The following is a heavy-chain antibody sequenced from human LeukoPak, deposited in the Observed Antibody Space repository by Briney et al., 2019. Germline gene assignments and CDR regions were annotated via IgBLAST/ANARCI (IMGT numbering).Heavy chain of an antibody. CDR1: GGSINRYY. CDR3: ARHLGAQSLIAFDI. Sequence: PSETLSLTCTVSGGSINRYYWSWIRQPAGKGLEWIGRIYSTGSTNYNPSFKSRVTMSVDTSKNHFSLKLNSVTDADTAVYYCARHLGAQSLIAFDIWGQGTMVTVSS. J-gene: IGHJ3*02. CDR2: IYSTGST. D-gene: IGHD3-16*01. V-gene: IGHV4-4*07.